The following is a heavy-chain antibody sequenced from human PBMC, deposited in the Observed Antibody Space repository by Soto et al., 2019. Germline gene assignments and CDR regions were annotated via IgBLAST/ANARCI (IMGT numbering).Heavy chain of an antibody. CDR3: AREARGVYNWFDP. V-gene: IGHV4-31*03. CDR1: GGSISSGGYY. CDR2: IYYSGST. Sequence: PSETLSLTCTVSGGSISSGGYYWSWIRQHPGKGLEWIGYIYYSGSTYYNPSLKSRVTISVDTSKNQFSLKLSSVTAADTAVYYCAREARGVYNWFDPWGQGTLVTVSS. J-gene: IGHJ5*02. D-gene: IGHD2-8*01.